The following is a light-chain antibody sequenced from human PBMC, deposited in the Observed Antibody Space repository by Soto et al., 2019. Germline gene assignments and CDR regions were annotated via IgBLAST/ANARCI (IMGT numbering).Light chain of an antibody. CDR1: QSVSSSY. J-gene: IGKJ2*01. CDR2: GAS. Sequence: EIVLTQSPGTLSLSPGERATLSCRASQSVSSSYLAWYQQKPGQAPRLLIYGASSRATGIPDRFSGSGSGTDFTLTISRLEPEDFAVYYCQKYGSSPDTFGPGTKLEIK. CDR3: QKYGSSPDT. V-gene: IGKV3-20*01.